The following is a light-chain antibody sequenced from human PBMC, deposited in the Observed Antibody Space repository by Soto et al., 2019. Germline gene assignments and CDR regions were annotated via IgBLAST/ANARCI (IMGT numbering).Light chain of an antibody. CDR2: GAS. J-gene: IGKJ4*01. CDR1: QSVSSY. V-gene: IGKV3-11*01. CDR3: QQRENWPLT. Sequence: EIVLTQSPATLSLSPGAGATLSCRASQSVSSYLASYQQKPGQAPRLLIYGASIRATGTPARFSGSGSGTDFTLTISSLEAEDFAVYYCQQRENWPLTFGGGTKVEIK.